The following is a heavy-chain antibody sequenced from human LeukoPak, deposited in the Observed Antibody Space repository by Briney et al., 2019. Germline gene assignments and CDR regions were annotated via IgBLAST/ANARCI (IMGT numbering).Heavy chain of an antibody. D-gene: IGHD3-10*01. Sequence: GGSLRLSCAASGFTFSVYGMHWVRQAPGQGLEWVGVIWNDGSNKYYADSVKGRFTISRDNSKNTLYLQMNSLRAEDTAVYSCARASGPFDYWGQGTLVTVSS. J-gene: IGHJ4*02. CDR2: IWNDGSNK. CDR1: GFTFSVYG. CDR3: ARASGPFDY. V-gene: IGHV3-33*01.